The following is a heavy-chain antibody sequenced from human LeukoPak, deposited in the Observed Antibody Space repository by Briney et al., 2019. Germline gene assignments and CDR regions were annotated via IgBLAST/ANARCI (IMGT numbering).Heavy chain of an antibody. CDR2: IYSGGAT. J-gene: IGHJ4*02. V-gene: IGHV3-53*01. CDR3: ARGLRYFDS. D-gene: IGHD3-9*01. CDR1: GFTVSSNY. Sequence: PGGSLRLSCAASGFTVSSNYMSWVRQAPGKGLEWVSLIYSGGATYYADSVKGRFTISRDNSKNTLSPQVNSLRAEDTAVYYCARGLRYFDSWGQGTLVTVSS.